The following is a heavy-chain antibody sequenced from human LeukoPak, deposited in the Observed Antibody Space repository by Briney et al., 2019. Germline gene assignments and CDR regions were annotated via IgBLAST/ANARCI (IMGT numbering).Heavy chain of an antibody. V-gene: IGHV4-61*10. CDR1: GGSISSGTYY. CDR3: AREEVGYCSSTSCYTPGGPEPGYFDY. CDR2: IFYSGNT. D-gene: IGHD2-2*02. J-gene: IGHJ4*02. Sequence: SETLSLTCTVSGGSISSGTYYWTWVRQPAGKGLEWIGRIFYSGNTNYSPSLKSRVTISVDTSKNQFSLKLSSVTAADTAVYYCAREEVGYCSSTSCYTPGGPEPGYFDYWGQGTLVTVSS.